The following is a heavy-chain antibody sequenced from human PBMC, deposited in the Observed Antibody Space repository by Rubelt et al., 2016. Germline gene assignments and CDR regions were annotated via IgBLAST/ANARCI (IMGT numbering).Heavy chain of an antibody. CDR3: ARGRPNWNYDY. V-gene: IGHV3-66*01. CDR1: GFTVSSNY. D-gene: IGHD1-7*01. CDR2: IYSGGST. J-gene: IGHJ4*02. Sequence: VQLVESGGGVVQPGRSLRLSCAASGFTVSSNYMSWVRQAPGKGLEWVSVIYSGGSTYYADSVKGRFTISRDNSKNTLYLQMNSLRAEDTAVDYCARGRPNWNYDYWGQGTLVTVSS.